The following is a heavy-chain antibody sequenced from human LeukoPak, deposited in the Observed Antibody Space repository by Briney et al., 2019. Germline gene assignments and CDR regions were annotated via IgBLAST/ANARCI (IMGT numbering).Heavy chain of an antibody. CDR1: GFTVSSNY. Sequence: GGSLRLSCAASGFTVSSNYMSWVRQAPGKGLEWVSVIYSGGSTYYADSVKGRFTISRDNSKNTLYLQMNSLRAEDTAVYYCARDSPHYANAFDIWGQGTMVTVSS. CDR2: IYSGGST. D-gene: IGHD2-2*01. J-gene: IGHJ3*02. CDR3: ARDSPHYANAFDI. V-gene: IGHV3-53*01.